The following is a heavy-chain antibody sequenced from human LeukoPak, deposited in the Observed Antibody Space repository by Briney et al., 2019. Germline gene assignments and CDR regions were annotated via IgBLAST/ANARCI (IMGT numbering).Heavy chain of an antibody. CDR1: GYTFTSYG. D-gene: IGHD2-2*01. Sequence: GASVKVSCKASGYTFTSYGISWVRQAPGQGLEWMGWISAYNGNTNYAQKLQGRVTMTTDTSTSTAYMELRSLRSDDTAVYYCARELRLGYCSSTSCSTFFDYWGQGTLVTASS. CDR3: ARELRLGYCSSTSCSTFFDY. J-gene: IGHJ4*02. CDR2: ISAYNGNT. V-gene: IGHV1-18*01.